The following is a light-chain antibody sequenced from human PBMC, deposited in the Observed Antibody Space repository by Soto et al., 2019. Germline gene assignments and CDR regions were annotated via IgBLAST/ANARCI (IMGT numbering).Light chain of an antibody. Sequence: DIQMTQSPSSLSASVGDRVTITCRASQSISSYLNWYQQKPGKAPKLLIYAASSLQSGVTSRFSGSRSGPDFTLTISSLQPEDFATYYCQQSYSSPPTFGQGTKVDIK. CDR2: AAS. CDR1: QSISSY. CDR3: QQSYSSPPT. J-gene: IGKJ1*01. V-gene: IGKV1-39*01.